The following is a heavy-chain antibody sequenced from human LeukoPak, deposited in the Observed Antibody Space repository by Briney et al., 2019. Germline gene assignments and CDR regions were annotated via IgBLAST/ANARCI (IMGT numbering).Heavy chain of an antibody. CDR2: ISGSGGST. CDR1: GFTFSSYA. CDR3: AKGLYSSGRSYYFDY. Sequence: PGGSLRLSCAASGFTFSSYAMSWVRQAPGKGLEWVSAISGSGGSTYYADSVKGRFTISRDNSRNTLYLQMNGLGAEDTAVYYCAKGLYSSGRSYYFDYWGQGTLVTVSS. V-gene: IGHV3-23*01. J-gene: IGHJ4*02. D-gene: IGHD6-19*01.